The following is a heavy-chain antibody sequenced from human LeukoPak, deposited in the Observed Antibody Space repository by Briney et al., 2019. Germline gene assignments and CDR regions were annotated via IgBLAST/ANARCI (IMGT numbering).Heavy chain of an antibody. CDR1: GFTFSDYA. D-gene: IGHD1-26*01. CDR2: ISFSGRST. Sequence: PGGTLRPSWAVSGFTFSDYAMSWVRQAPGKGLEWVLGISFSGRSTNYADSVKGRFIISRDNSNNTLHLQMNSLRAEDTAVYYCAKDREKAVGATIFDHWGQGTLVTVSS. CDR3: AKDREKAVGATIFDH. V-gene: IGHV3-23*01. J-gene: IGHJ4*02.